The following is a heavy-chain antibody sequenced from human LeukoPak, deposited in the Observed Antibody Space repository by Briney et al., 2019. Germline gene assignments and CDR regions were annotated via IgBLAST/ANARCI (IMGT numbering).Heavy chain of an antibody. CDR3: ARARYSGYDAYDY. Sequence: GGSLPLSCAASGFTFSSYSMNWVRQAPGKGLEWVSSISSSSYIYYADSVKGRFTISRDNAKNSLYLQMNSLRAEDTAVYYCARARYSGYDAYDYCGQRTLVTVSS. V-gene: IGHV3-21*01. D-gene: IGHD5-12*01. CDR1: GFTFSSYS. J-gene: IGHJ4*02. CDR2: ISSSSYI.